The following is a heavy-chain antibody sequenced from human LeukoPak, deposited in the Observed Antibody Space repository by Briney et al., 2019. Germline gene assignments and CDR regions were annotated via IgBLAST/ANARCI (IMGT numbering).Heavy chain of an antibody. J-gene: IGHJ4*02. D-gene: IGHD2-15*01. CDR2: IYSGGST. V-gene: IGHV3-66*04. CDR1: GFTVSSNY. Sequence: GGSLRLSCAASGFTVSSNYMSWVRQAPGKGLEWVSVIYSGGSTYYADSVKGRFTISRDNSKNTLYLQMNSLRAEDTAVYYCAKRICSGGSCYSGYWGQGTLVTVSS. CDR3: AKRICSGGSCYSGY.